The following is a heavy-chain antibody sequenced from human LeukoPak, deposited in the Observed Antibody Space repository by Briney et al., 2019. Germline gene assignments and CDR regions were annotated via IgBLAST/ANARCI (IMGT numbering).Heavy chain of an antibody. CDR1: GFTFSSYG. CDR3: AKDKEYQLLFDY. D-gene: IGHD2-2*01. Sequence: QSGGSLRLSCAASGFTFSSYGMHWVRQAPGKGLEWVAFIRYDGSNKYYADSVKGRFTISRDNSKNTLYLQMNSLRAEDTAVYYCAKDKEYQLLFDYWGQGTLVTVSS. J-gene: IGHJ4*02. CDR2: IRYDGSNK. V-gene: IGHV3-30*02.